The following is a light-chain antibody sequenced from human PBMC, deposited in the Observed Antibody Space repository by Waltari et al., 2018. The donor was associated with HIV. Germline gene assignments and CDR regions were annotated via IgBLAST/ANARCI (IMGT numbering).Light chain of an antibody. Sequence: QSVLTQPPSASGTPGQRVTISCSGSSSNIGSNYVYWYQQLPGTAPKLLIYRNNHRPSGVPDRFSGSKSGTSASLAISGLRSEDEADYYCAAWEDSLWVFGGGTKLTVL. CDR1: SSNIGSNY. CDR3: AAWEDSLWV. V-gene: IGLV1-47*01. J-gene: IGLJ3*02. CDR2: RNN.